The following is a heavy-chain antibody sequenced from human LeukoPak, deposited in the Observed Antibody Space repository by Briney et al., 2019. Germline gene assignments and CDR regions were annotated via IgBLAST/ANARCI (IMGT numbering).Heavy chain of an antibody. CDR3: ASALLWEPLDI. J-gene: IGHJ3*02. Sequence: ASVKVSCKASGHTYTTYYTHWVRQAPGLGLEWMGIIDPSGTSTSYPQKFEDRVTMTRDTSTSTVYMQLSSPIFEDTAVYYCASALLWEPLDIWGQGTVVTVSS. V-gene: IGHV1-46*01. CDR2: IDPSGTST. D-gene: IGHD1-14*01. CDR1: GHTYTTYY.